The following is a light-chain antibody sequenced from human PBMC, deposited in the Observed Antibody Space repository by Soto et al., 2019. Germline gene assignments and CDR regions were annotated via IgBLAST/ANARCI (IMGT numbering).Light chain of an antibody. CDR3: QQRSNWPWT. CDR1: QRISGY. J-gene: IGKJ1*01. Sequence: IMLKQSPGTLSLTPGERATLSCRASQRISGYLGWYQQKPGQAPRLLIYDASNRATGIPVRFSGSGSGTDYTLTITNLEPEDFAIYYCQQRSNWPWTFGQGTKVDIK. V-gene: IGKV3-11*01. CDR2: DAS.